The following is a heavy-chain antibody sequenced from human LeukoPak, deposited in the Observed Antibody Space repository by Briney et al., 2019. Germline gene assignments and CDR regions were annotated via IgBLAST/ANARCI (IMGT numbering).Heavy chain of an antibody. V-gene: IGHV3-53*04. CDR2: IYRGGST. D-gene: IGHD6-13*01. CDR1: GFTVSSNY. J-gene: IGHJ4*02. Sequence: ARSLRLSCAASGFTVSSNYMSWVRPAPGRGLEWVSVIYRGGSTYCADAVKGRLTISRHNSKNTLYLQVSSLRAEDTAVYYCARESRMVHSSMPLIDYWGQGTLVTVSS. CDR3: ARESRMVHSSMPLIDY.